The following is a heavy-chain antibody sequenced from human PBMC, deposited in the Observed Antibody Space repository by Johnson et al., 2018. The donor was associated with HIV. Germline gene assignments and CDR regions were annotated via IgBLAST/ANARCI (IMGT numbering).Heavy chain of an antibody. J-gene: IGHJ3*02. Sequence: EQLVESGGGVVQPGRSLRLSCAASGFTFSSNALNWFRQAPGKGLEWVSVISGSGDSTGHADSVKGRFTISRYNSKNTLYLQMNSLRAEDTAVYYCATISVIPSRVNDAFDIWGQGTMVTVSS. CDR1: GFTFSSNA. V-gene: IGHV3-23*04. CDR3: ATISVIPSRVNDAFDI. D-gene: IGHD3-16*02. CDR2: ISGSGDST.